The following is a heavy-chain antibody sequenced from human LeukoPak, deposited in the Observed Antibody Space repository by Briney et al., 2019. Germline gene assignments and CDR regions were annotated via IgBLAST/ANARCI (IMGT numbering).Heavy chain of an antibody. CDR2: IRSKANSYAT. Sequence: GGSLRLSCAASGFTFSGSAMHWVRQASGKGLEWVGRIRSKANSYATAYAASVKGRFTISRDDSKNTAYLQMNSLKTEDTAVYYCTSPSIAVAGTDLYFDYWGQGTLVTVSS. CDR1: GFTFSGSA. CDR3: TSPSIAVAGTDLYFDY. J-gene: IGHJ4*02. D-gene: IGHD6-19*01. V-gene: IGHV3-73*01.